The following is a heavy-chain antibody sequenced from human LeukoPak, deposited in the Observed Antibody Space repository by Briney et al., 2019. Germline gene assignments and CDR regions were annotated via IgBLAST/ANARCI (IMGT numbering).Heavy chain of an antibody. Sequence: SETLSLTCTVSGGSISSGDYYWSWIRQPPGKGLEWIGYIYYNGSTYYNPSLKSRVTISVDTSKNQFSLKLSSVTAADTAVYYCARTSLGGAWFDPWGQGTLVTVSS. J-gene: IGHJ5*02. CDR3: ARTSLGGAWFDP. V-gene: IGHV4-30-4*08. CDR1: GGSISSGDYY. CDR2: IYYNGST. D-gene: IGHD3-10*01.